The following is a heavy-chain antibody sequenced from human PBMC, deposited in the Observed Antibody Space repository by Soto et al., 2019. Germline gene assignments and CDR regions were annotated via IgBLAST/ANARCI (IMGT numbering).Heavy chain of an antibody. Sequence: SETLSLTCAVSGASVISTKWWSWVRQSPGKGLEWIGEIHHSETTNYNPSLESRVTISIDTSKNQFSLTLTSVTAADTAVYYFARQRSGYYRNNWFDPWGQGTLVTVSS. J-gene: IGHJ5*02. V-gene: IGHV4-4*02. CDR1: GASVISTKW. CDR2: IHHSETT. D-gene: IGHD3-3*01. CDR3: ARQRSGYYRNNWFDP.